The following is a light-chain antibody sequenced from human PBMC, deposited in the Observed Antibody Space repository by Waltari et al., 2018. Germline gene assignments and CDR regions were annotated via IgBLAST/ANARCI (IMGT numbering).Light chain of an antibody. Sequence: DIVMTQSPLSLPVTPGEPSSISCRSSQSLLHRNGYNYLDWYLQQSGQSPKLLMYLGSSRAAGGPDRFSGSGSGTDFTLIISRVEAEDVGVYYCMQALQTPLTFGGGTKVEIK. CDR3: MQALQTPLT. J-gene: IGKJ4*01. V-gene: IGKV2-28*01. CDR1: QSLLHRNGYNY. CDR2: LGS.